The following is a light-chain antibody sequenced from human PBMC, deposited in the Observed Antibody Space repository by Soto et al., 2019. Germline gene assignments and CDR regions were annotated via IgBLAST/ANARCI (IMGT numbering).Light chain of an antibody. J-gene: IGKJ1*01. Sequence: DIQMTQSPSSLSASVGDRVTITCRASQGISTYLNWYQPKPGKAPKLLIYAASSLQSGVPSRFSGSGSETDFTLTISSLQPEDFATYSCQQSYSTTWTFGQGTKVDIK. CDR1: QGISTY. CDR3: QQSYSTTWT. CDR2: AAS. V-gene: IGKV1-39*01.